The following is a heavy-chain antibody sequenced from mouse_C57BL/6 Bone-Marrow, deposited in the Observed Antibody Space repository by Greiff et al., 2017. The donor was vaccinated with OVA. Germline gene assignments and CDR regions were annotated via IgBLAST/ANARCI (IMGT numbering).Heavy chain of an antibody. V-gene: IGHV14-2*01. CDR2: IDPEDGDT. J-gene: IGHJ4*01. CDR1: GFTITDYY. CDR3: AREDDGNYAMDY. Sequence: EVQLQQSGAELVQPGASVKLSCTASGFTITDYYMYWVKQRTEQGLEWIGRIDPEDGDTKYAPKFQGKATITADTSSNTAYLQRSSLTSEDTAVYYRAREDDGNYAMDYWGQGTSVTVSS. D-gene: IGHD2-12*01.